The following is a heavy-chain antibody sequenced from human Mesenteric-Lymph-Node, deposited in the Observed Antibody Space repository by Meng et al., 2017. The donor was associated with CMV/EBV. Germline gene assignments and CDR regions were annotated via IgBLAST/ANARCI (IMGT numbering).Heavy chain of an antibody. J-gene: IGHJ4*02. V-gene: IGHV1-18*01. CDR2: ISPYNGNT. CDR1: GYTFISYG. CDR3: GRVKDWGPADS. D-gene: IGHD7-27*01. Sequence: SCKASGYTFISYGIGWVRQAPGQGLEWLGWISPYNGNTNYAQKFQGRVTVTADTSTSTVYMELSSLTSEDTAVYFCGRVKDWGPADSWGQGTLVTVSS.